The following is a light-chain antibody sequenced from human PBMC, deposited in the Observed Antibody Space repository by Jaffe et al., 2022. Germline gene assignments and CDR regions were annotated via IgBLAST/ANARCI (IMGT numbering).Light chain of an antibody. CDR2: DVS. Sequence: QSALTQPRSVSGSPGQSVTISCTGTSSDVGGYNYVSWYQQHPGKAPKLMIYDVSKRPSGVPDRFSGSKSGNTASLTISGLQAEDEADYYCCSYAGSYTFGGVFGGGTKLTVL. CDR1: SSDVGGYNY. CDR3: CSYAGSYTFGGV. V-gene: IGLV2-11*01. J-gene: IGLJ3*02.